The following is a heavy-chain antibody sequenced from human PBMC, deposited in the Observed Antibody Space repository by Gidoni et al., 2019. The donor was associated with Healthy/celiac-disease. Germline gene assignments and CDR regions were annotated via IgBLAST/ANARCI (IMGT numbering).Heavy chain of an antibody. J-gene: IGHJ6*02. V-gene: IGHV1-69*14. CDR3: GKNGPSGIATALGGGGMDV. D-gene: IGHD6-13*01. CDR2: NIPIFGTA. Sequence: QVQLVQSGAEVKKPGSSVKVSCKASGGTFSSYAISWVRQAPGQGLEWKGGNIPIFGTANYAQNFQGRVTITADKSTNTAYVGLGGLSCEETAVYYWGKNGPSGIATALGGGGMDVWGQGTTVTVSS. CDR1: GGTFSSYA.